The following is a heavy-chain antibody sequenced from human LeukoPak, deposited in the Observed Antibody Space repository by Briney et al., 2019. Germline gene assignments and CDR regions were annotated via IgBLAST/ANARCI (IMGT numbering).Heavy chain of an antibody. CDR2: IYYSGST. CDR3: ARVSLRAFDI. CDR1: GGFISSYY. Sequence: KPSETLSLTCTVSGGFISSYYWSWIRQPPGKGLEWIGYIYYSGSTNYNPSLKSRVTISVDTSKNQFSLKLSSVTAADTAVYYCARVSLRAFDIWGQGTMVTVSS. J-gene: IGHJ3*02. V-gene: IGHV4-59*01.